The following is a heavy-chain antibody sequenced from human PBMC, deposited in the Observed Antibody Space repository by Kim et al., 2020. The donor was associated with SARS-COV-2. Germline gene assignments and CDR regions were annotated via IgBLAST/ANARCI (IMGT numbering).Heavy chain of an antibody. CDR2: ISYDGSNK. Sequence: GGSLRLSCAASGFTFSSYGMHWVRQAPGKGLEWVAVISYDGSNKYYADSVKGRFTISRDNSKNTLYLQMNSLRAEDTAVYYCARDRGSGAVAGRGLDYWGQGTLVPVSS. V-gene: IGHV3-33*05. D-gene: IGHD6-19*01. CDR3: ARDRGSGAVAGRGLDY. CDR1: GFTFSSYG. J-gene: IGHJ4*02.